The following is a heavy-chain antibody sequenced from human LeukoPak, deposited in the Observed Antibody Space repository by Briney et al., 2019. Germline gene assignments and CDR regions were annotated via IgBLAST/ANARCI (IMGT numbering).Heavy chain of an antibody. Sequence: PSETLSLTCAVYGASFSGYYWSWIRQPPGKGLEWIGEINHSGSTNYNPSLKSRVTISVDTSKNQFSLKLSSVTAADTAVYYCATGTGYPLIGWGQGTLVTVSS. D-gene: IGHD3-22*01. V-gene: IGHV4-34*01. J-gene: IGHJ4*02. CDR3: ATGTGYPLIG. CDR1: GASFSGYY. CDR2: INHSGST.